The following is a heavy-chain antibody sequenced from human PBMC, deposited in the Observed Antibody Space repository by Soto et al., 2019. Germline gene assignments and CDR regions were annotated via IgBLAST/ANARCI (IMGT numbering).Heavy chain of an antibody. V-gene: IGHV4-59*01. D-gene: IGHD2-2*02. Sequence: SETLSLTSTVSGGSISSYYWSWIRQPPGKGLGWIGYIYYSGSTNYNPSLKSRVTISVDTSKNQSSLKLSSVTAADTAVYYCARYQLLYNGYYYGMDVWGQGTTVTVSS. CDR3: ARYQLLYNGYYYGMDV. CDR2: IYYSGST. CDR1: GGSISSYY. J-gene: IGHJ6*02.